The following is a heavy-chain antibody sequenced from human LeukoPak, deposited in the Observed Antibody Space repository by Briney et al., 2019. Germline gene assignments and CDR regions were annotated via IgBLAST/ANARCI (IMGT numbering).Heavy chain of an antibody. D-gene: IGHD4-17*01. V-gene: IGHV3-30*02. Sequence: PGGSLRLSRVASVFTFSSYVIHWVRPAPGKGVEWVALIWYDGSNKYYADAVKGRFTISRDKCKNTLYLQMNSLRAEDTAVYYCAKEPDYGDYGAYYYYYMYVWGKGTTVTISS. J-gene: IGHJ6*03. CDR2: IWYDGSNK. CDR3: AKEPDYGDYGAYYYYYMYV. CDR1: VFTFSSYV.